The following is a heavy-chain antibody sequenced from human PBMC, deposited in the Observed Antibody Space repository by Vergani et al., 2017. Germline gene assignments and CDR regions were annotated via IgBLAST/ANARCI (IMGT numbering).Heavy chain of an antibody. D-gene: IGHD6-19*01. J-gene: IGHJ6*02. CDR2: IYYSGST. CDR3: ARGARAVAGLHYYYCGMDV. Sequence: QVQLQESGPGLVKPSETLSLTCTVSGGSISSYYWSWIRQPPGKGLEWIGYIYYSGSTNYNPSLKSRVTISVDTSKNQFSLKLSCVTAADTAVYYCARGARAVAGLHYYYCGMDVWGQGTTVTVSS. CDR1: GGSISSYY. V-gene: IGHV4-59*01.